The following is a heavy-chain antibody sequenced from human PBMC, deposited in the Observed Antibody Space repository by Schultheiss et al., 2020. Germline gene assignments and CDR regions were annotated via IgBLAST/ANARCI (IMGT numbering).Heavy chain of an antibody. V-gene: IGHV1-18*01. CDR1: GYTFTSYG. CDR3: APQGGGFDP. CDR2: ISAYNGNT. D-gene: IGHD3-16*01. Sequence: VKVSCKASGYTFTSYGISWVRQAPGQGLEWMGWISAYNGNTNYAQKLQGRVTMTRDMSTSTAYMELSSLRSEDTAVYYCAPQGGGFDPWGQGTLVTVYS. J-gene: IGHJ5*02.